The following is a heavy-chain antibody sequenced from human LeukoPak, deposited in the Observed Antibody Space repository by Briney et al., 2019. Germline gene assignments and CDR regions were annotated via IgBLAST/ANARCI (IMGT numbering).Heavy chain of an antibody. CDR1: GFTFSSYW. CDR2: IKQDGSEK. V-gene: IGHV3-7*01. D-gene: IGHD3-10*01. Sequence: PGGSLRLSCAASGFTFSSYWMSWVRQAPGKGREWVVNIKQDGSEKYYVDYVKGRFTISKDNAKNSLYLQMNSLRAEDTAVYYCASRITMARGRAFDIWGQGTMVTVSS. J-gene: IGHJ3*02. CDR3: ASRITMARGRAFDI.